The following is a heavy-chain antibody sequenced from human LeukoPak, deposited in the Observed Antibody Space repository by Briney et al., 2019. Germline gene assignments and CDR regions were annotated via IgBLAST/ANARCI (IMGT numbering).Heavy chain of an antibody. CDR1: GFTFNSYA. J-gene: IGHJ4*02. Sequence: GGSLRLSCAASGFTFNSYAFNWVRQAPGKGLEWVSYISSSSNVIYYTDSVKGRFTISRDNARNLLSLQMNSLRAEDTAVYYCARVTGSSGWKHTDYWGQGTLVTVSS. CDR3: ARVTGSSGWKHTDY. CDR2: ISSSSNVI. D-gene: IGHD6-19*01. V-gene: IGHV3-48*01.